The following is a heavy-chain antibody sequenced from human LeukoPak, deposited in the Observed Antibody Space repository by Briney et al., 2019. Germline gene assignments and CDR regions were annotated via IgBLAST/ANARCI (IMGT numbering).Heavy chain of an antibody. J-gene: IGHJ6*02. Sequence: ASVKVSCKASGYTLTSYDINWVRQATGQGLEWMGWMNPNSGNTGYAQKFQGRVTMTRNTSISTAYMELSSLRSEDTAVYYCARSGSMVRGAYYYYGMDVWGQGTTVTVSS. D-gene: IGHD3-10*01. V-gene: IGHV1-8*01. CDR1: GYTLTSYD. CDR2: MNPNSGNT. CDR3: ARSGSMVRGAYYYYGMDV.